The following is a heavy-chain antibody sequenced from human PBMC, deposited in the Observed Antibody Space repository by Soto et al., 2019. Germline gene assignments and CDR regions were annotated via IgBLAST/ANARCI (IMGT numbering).Heavy chain of an antibody. D-gene: IGHD6-6*01. Sequence: SETLSLTCTVSGGSISSGGYYWSWIRQHPGKGLEWIGYIYYSGSTYCNPSLKSRVTISVDTSKNQFSLKLSSVTAADTAVYYCARGSGIAARRGPVDYWGQGTLVTVSA. V-gene: IGHV4-31*03. J-gene: IGHJ4*02. CDR2: IYYSGST. CDR3: ARGSGIAARRGPVDY. CDR1: GGSISSGGYY.